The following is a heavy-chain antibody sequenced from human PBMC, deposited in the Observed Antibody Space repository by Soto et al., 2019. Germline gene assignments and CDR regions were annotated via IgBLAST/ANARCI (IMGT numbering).Heavy chain of an antibody. CDR1: GFTFSSYA. CDR2: ISGSGGST. Sequence: EVQLLESGGGLVQPGGSLRLSCAASGFTFSSYAMSWVRQAPGKGLEWVSAISGSGGSTYYADSVKGRFTISRDNSKNTLYLQMTSLRAEDTAVYYCAKTNGYGDYSGGSYWGQGTLVTVSS. CDR3: AKTNGYGDYSGGSY. D-gene: IGHD4-17*01. J-gene: IGHJ4*02. V-gene: IGHV3-23*01.